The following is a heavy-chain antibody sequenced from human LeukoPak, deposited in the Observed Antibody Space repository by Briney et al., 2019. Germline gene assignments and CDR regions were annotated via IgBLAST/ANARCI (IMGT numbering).Heavy chain of an antibody. Sequence: SETLSLTCSVSGASIRSYFWSWIRQSPGKGLEWIGYISYNGDSDRNPSLKSRVTISLDMSKSQFSLKVRSVTAADPAVYYCARQRASGTWWFDPWGQGTLVTVSS. CDR1: GASIRSYF. J-gene: IGHJ5*02. CDR3: ARQRASGTWWFDP. CDR2: ISYNGDS. D-gene: IGHD1/OR15-1a*01. V-gene: IGHV4-59*08.